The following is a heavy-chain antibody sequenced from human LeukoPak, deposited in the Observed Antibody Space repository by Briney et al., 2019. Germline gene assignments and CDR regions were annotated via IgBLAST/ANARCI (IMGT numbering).Heavy chain of an antibody. V-gene: IGHV3-23*01. J-gene: IGHJ5*02. CDR1: GFTFSSYA. CDR3: AKRSSSSSSVNS. Sequence: QAGGSLRLSCAASGFTFSSYAMSWVRQAPGKGLEWVSAISGGGAVTHYADSVKGRFTISRDNFKNTVYLQMDSLRAEDTALYFCAKRSSSSSSVNSWGQGTLLTVSS. CDR2: ISGGGAVT. D-gene: IGHD6-6*01.